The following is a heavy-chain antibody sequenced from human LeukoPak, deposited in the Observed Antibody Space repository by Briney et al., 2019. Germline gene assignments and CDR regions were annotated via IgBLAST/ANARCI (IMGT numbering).Heavy chain of an antibody. CDR3: ARQGSSSWYSEFDY. CDR2: INHSGST. V-gene: IGHV4-34*01. CDR1: GGSFSGYY. J-gene: IGHJ4*02. D-gene: IGHD6-13*01. Sequence: SETLSLTCAVYGGSFSGYYWSWIRQPPGKGLEWIGEINHSGSTNYNPSLKSRVTISVDTSKNQFSLKLSSVTAADTAVYYCARQGSSSWYSEFDYWGQGTLVTVSS.